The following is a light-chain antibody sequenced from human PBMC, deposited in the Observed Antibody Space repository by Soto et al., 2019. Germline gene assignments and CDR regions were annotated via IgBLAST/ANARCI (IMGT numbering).Light chain of an antibody. CDR3: QQYNNWLGT. J-gene: IGKJ3*01. Sequence: EIVMTQSPATLSVSPGERATLSCRASQSVSSNLAWYQQKPGQAPRLLIYGASTRATGIPARFSSSGSGTEFTLTISSLQSVDFAVYYCQQYNNWLGTFGPGTKVDIK. CDR1: QSVSSN. V-gene: IGKV3-15*01. CDR2: GAS.